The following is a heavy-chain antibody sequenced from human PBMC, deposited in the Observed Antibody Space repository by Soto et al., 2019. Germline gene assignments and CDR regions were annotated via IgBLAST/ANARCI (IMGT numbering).Heavy chain of an antibody. CDR3: TKEGDIGGYDVLAPQNYYFDY. D-gene: IGHD5-12*01. CDR1: GFTFSSYA. J-gene: IGHJ4*02. CDR2: ISGSGGST. V-gene: IGHV3-23*01. Sequence: GGSLRLSCAASGFTFSSYAMSWVRQAPGKGLEWVSAISGSGGSTYYADSVKGRFTISRDNSKNTLYLQMNSLRAEDTAVYYCTKEGDIGGYDVLAPQNYYFDYWGQGTPVTVSS.